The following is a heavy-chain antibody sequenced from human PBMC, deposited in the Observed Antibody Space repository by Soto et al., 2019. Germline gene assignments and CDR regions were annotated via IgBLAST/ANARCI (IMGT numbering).Heavy chain of an antibody. Sequence: SDTVFRTCTVCGGFYLTWVAQPPGKGLEWIAYIYYTGITNFNPSLKSRVTISMDTSKNQFSLKLRSVTAADTAVYYCATLRGLGEVSPYFDYWGQGLMVTVSS. V-gene: IGHV4-59*08. CDR2: IYYTGIT. J-gene: IGHJ4*02. D-gene: IGHD3-10*01. CDR1: GGFY. CDR3: ATLRGLGEVSPYFDY.